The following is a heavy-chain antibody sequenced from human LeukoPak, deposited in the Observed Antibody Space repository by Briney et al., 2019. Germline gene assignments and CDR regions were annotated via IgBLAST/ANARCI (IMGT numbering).Heavy chain of an antibody. Sequence: PSETLSLTCTVSGGSIGGYFWSWLRQPPGKGLEWVGWIFYNGNTNYNSSLKSRLTMSVDASKNQFYLKLNSVTAADTAVYYCARYSSDHDGCHFEFWGQGILVTVSS. CDR1: GGSIGGYF. J-gene: IGHJ4*02. CDR3: ARYSSDHDGCHFEF. CDR2: IFYNGNT. V-gene: IGHV4-59*01. D-gene: IGHD3-10*01.